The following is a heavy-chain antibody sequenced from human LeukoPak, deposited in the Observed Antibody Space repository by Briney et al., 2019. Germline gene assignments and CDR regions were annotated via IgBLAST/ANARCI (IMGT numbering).Heavy chain of an antibody. Sequence: ETLSLTCAVYGGSFSGYYWSWIRQPPGKGLEWIGEINHSGSTNYNPSLKSRVTISVDTSKNQFSLKLSSVTAADTAVYYCARESGYSYGYYWFDPWGQGTLVTVSS. CDR1: GGSFSGYY. CDR2: INHSGST. D-gene: IGHD5-18*01. CDR3: ARESGYSYGYYWFDP. V-gene: IGHV4-34*01. J-gene: IGHJ5*02.